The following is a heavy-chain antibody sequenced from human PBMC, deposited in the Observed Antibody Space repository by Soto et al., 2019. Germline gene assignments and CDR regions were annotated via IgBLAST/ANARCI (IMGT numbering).Heavy chain of an antibody. J-gene: IGHJ6*03. V-gene: IGHV2-5*02. CDR1: GFSLSTSGVG. Sequence: SGPTLVNPTQTLTLTCTFSGFSLSTSGVGVGWIRQPPGKALEWLALIYWDDDKRYSPSLKSRLTITKDTSKNQVVLTMTNMDPVDTATYYCAHYQPAYYGDHDGGGVRRGESYYYYYYMDVWGKGTTVTVSS. CDR3: AHYQPAYYGDHDGGGVRRGESYYYYYYMDV. CDR2: IYWDDDK. D-gene: IGHD4-17*01.